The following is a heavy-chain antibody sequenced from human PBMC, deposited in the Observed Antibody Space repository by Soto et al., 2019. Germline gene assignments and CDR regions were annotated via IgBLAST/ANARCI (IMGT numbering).Heavy chain of an antibody. Sequence: QVQLVQSGAEVKKPGASVKVSCKASGYTFTNYAMHWVRQAPGQRLEWMGWINAGNANTKYSQRFQGRVTITRDTSASTAYMERSSMRSEDTAVYYCARVSGISVAEVWGQGTLVTVSS. CDR1: GYTFTNYA. V-gene: IGHV1-3*01. CDR3: ARVSGISVAEV. CDR2: INAGNANT. D-gene: IGHD6-19*01. J-gene: IGHJ4*02.